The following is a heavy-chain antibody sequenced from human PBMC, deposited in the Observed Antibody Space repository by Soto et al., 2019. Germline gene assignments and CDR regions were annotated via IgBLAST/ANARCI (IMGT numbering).Heavy chain of an antibody. Sequence: QVRLVQSGAEVKKPGSSVKFSCKASGGTFSNHAINWVRQAPGQGPEWMGVIILPFGTPNYAQRFQVRVTITADESLTTAYMELNGLRSEDTAVYYSARGPDYAGYLDYWGQGSLVTVSS. J-gene: IGHJ4*02. D-gene: IGHD4-17*01. CDR2: IILPFGTP. CDR1: GGTFSNHA. V-gene: IGHV1-69*13. CDR3: ARGPDYAGYLDY.